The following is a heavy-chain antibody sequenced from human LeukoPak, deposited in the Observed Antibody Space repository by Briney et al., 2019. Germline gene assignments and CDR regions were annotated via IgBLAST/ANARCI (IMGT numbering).Heavy chain of an antibody. J-gene: IGHJ5*02. Sequence: PGGSLRLSCAASGFTFSNYWMSGVRQAPGKGLEWVANIKQDGSEKYYVDSVKGRFTISRDNANNSLYLQMNSLRAEDTAVYYCARDALAWGQGTLVTVSS. V-gene: IGHV3-7*01. CDR1: GFTFSNYW. CDR2: IKQDGSEK. CDR3: ARDALA.